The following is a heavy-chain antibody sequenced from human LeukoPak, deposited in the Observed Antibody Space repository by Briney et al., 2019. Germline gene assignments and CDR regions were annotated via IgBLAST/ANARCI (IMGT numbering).Heavy chain of an antibody. CDR1: GFTFSSYS. V-gene: IGHV3-21*01. CDR2: ISSSSSYI. D-gene: IGHD2-2*01. Sequence: GGSLRLSCAASGFTFSSYSMNWVRQAPGKGLEWVSSISSSSSYIYYADSVKGRFTISRDNAKNSLYLQMNSLRAEDMAVYYCARGGFVVVPAAIYYYYGMDVWGQGTTVTVSS. CDR3: ARGGFVVVPAAIYYYYGMDV. J-gene: IGHJ6*02.